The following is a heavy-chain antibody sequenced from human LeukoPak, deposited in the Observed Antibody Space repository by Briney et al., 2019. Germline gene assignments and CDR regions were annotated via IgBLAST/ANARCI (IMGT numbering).Heavy chain of an antibody. Sequence: GGSLRLSCAASGFTFSSYGMHWVRQAPGKGLEWVANIKQDGSEKYYVDSVKGRFTISRDNAKNSLYLQMNSLRAEDTAVYYCAQAGDSSGYFDYWGQGTLVTVSS. J-gene: IGHJ4*02. D-gene: IGHD3-22*01. CDR2: IKQDGSEK. CDR1: GFTFSSYG. V-gene: IGHV3-7*01. CDR3: AQAGDSSGYFDY.